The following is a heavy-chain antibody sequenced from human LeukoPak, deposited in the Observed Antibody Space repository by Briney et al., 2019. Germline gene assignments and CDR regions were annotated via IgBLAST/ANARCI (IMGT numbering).Heavy chain of an antibody. CDR2: ISSNGSTI. Sequence: GGSLRLSCAASGFTFSSYEMNWVRQAPGKGLEWVSYISSNGSTIYYADSVKGRFTISRDNAKNPLYLQMNSLRAEDTAVYYCARAYDILTGYYTVYWGQGTLVTVSS. V-gene: IGHV3-48*03. CDR3: ARAYDILTGYYTVY. J-gene: IGHJ4*02. CDR1: GFTFSSYE. D-gene: IGHD3-9*01.